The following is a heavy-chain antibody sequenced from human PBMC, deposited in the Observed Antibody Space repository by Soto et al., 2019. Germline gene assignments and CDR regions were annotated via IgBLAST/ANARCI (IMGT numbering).Heavy chain of an antibody. V-gene: IGHV1-18*01. D-gene: IGHD5-12*01. CDR2: ISAYNGNT. Sequence: ASVKVSCKASGYTFTSYGISWVRQAPGQGLEWMGWISAYNGNTNYAQKLQGRVTMTTDTSTSTAYMELRSLRSDDTAVYYCARNIERATILGYYYYGMDFWGQGTTVTVSS. CDR3: ARNIERATILGYYYYGMDF. CDR1: GYTFTSYG. J-gene: IGHJ6*02.